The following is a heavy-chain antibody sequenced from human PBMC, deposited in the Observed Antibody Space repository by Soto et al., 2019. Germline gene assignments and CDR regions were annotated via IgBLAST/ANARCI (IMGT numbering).Heavy chain of an antibody. Sequence: GGSLRLSCAASGFTLSNAWMSWVRQAPGKGLEWVGRIKSKTDGGTTDYAAPVKGRFTISRDDSKNTLYLQMNSLKTEDTAVYYCTTGGYYDFWSGYYNDAFDIWGQGTMVTVSS. V-gene: IGHV3-15*01. CDR1: GFTLSNAW. D-gene: IGHD3-3*01. CDR2: IKSKTDGGTT. CDR3: TTGGYYDFWSGYYNDAFDI. J-gene: IGHJ3*02.